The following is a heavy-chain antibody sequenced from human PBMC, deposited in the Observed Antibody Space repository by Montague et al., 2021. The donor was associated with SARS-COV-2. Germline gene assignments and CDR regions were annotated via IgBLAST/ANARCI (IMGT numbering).Heavy chain of an antibody. J-gene: IGHJ4*02. Sequence: SETLSLTCAVYGGPFSGYYWSWIRQTQGKGMEWIGEIHDGGRTNYNPYLKSQVTISSDTSKNQFSLSLTSVTAADTAVYYCSRGSRQVTMVVVVLLGTAHYFDAWGQGIQVTVSS. CDR1: GGPFSGYY. V-gene: IGHV4-34*01. D-gene: IGHD3-22*01. CDR2: IHDGGRT. CDR3: SRGSRQVTMVVVVLLGTAHYFDA.